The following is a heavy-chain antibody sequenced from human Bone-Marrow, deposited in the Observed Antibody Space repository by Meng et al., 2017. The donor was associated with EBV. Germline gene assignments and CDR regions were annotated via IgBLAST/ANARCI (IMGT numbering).Heavy chain of an antibody. CDR3: AHLIAARPFDY. CDR1: WFPLIPRGAG. J-gene: IGHJ4*02. V-gene: IGHV2-5*02. CDR2: IYWDDDK. D-gene: IGHD6-6*01. Sequence: QTPFKESGPTLGQPTQALTPTCTFSWFPLIPRGAGLGLIRQPPGKALEWLAVIYWDDDKRYSPSLKSRLTITKDTSKKQVVLTMTNMDPVDAATYYCAHLIAARPFDYWGQGTLVTVSS.